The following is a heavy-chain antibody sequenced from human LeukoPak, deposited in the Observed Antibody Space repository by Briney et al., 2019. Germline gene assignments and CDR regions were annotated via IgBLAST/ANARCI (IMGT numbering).Heavy chain of an antibody. J-gene: IGHJ4*02. V-gene: IGHV4-59*11. D-gene: IGHD5/OR15-5a*01. CDR2: FSSSGSA. Sequence: SETLSLTCPVSDGSISSHYWSWIRQPPGKGLEWIGYFSSSGSASYNPSLRSRVSISIDTSRNHFSLKLSSVTAADTAVYYCMSRGYWGQGTLVTVSS. CDR1: DGSISSHY. CDR3: MSRGY.